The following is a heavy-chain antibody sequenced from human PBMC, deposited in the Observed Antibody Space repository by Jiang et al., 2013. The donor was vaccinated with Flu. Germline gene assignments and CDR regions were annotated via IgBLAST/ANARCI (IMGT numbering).Heavy chain of an antibody. J-gene: IGHJ6*02. CDR2: ISYDGSNK. CDR1: GFTFSSYA. D-gene: IGHD6-13*01. V-gene: IGHV3-30-3*01. CDR3: AKDGPYSSSWYHEDPDADYYYYGMDV. Sequence: GRSLRLSCAASGFTFSSYAMHWVRQAPGKGLEWVAVISYDGSNKYYADSVKGRFTISRDNSKNTLYLQMNSLRAEDTAVYYCAKDGPYSSSWYHEDPDADYYYYGMDVWGQGTTVTVSS.